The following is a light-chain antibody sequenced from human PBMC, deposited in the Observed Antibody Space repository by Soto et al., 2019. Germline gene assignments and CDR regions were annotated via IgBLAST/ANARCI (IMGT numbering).Light chain of an antibody. J-gene: IGKJ1*01. V-gene: IGKV3-20*01. Sequence: VFTQSPGTLSLSPGERATLSCRASQSVSPNYLGWYQQRPGQPPRLLIQGASSRPTGIPERFSGGGSGTDFTLTISRXDPEDSAVYYCQQYFTSPWTFGQGTKVDIK. CDR3: QQYFTSPWT. CDR1: QSVSPNY. CDR2: GAS.